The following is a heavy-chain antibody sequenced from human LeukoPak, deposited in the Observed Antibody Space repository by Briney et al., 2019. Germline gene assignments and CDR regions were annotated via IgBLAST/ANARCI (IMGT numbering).Heavy chain of an antibody. CDR1: GDSVSSNSAV. CDR2: TYYRSKWYN. D-gene: IGHD6-13*01. CDR3: ARDDYSSTWHYVDY. Sequence: SPTLSLTCAISGDSVSSNSAVWNWIRQSPSRGLEWLGRTYYRSKWYNEYAVSVKGRITINPDTSMNQVSLQLISVTPADTAVYYCARDDYSSTWHYVDYWGQGTPVTVSS. J-gene: IGHJ4*02. V-gene: IGHV6-1*01.